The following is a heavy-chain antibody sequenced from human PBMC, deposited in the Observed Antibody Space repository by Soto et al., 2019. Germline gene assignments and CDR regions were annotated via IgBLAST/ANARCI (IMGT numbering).Heavy chain of an antibody. D-gene: IGHD6-13*01. J-gene: IGHJ3*02. CDR1: GFTFSSYW. Sequence: GGSLRLSCAASGFTFSSYWMSWVRQAPGKGLEWVANIKQDGSEKYYVDSVKGRFTISRDNAKNSLYLQMNSLRAEDTAVYYCARGGSSSPKNAFDIWGQGTMVTVSS. V-gene: IGHV3-7*01. CDR2: IKQDGSEK. CDR3: ARGGSSSPKNAFDI.